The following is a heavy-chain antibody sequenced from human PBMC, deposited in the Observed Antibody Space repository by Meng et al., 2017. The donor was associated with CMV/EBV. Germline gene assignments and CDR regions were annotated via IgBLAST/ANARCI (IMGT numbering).Heavy chain of an antibody. Sequence: ASVKVSCKASGYTFTSYGISWVRQAPGQGLEWMGWISAYNGNTNYAQKLQGRVTMTTDTSTSTAYMELRSLRSDDTAVYYCSRVGPDSGSYSDDYWGQGTLVTVSS. J-gene: IGHJ4*02. CDR2: ISAYNGNT. V-gene: IGHV1-18*01. CDR1: GYTFTSYG. D-gene: IGHD1-26*01. CDR3: SRVGPDSGSYSDDY.